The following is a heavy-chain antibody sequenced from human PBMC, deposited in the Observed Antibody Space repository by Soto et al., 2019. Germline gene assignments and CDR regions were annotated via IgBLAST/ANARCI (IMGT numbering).Heavy chain of an antibody. D-gene: IGHD6-19*01. CDR1: GGSISSYY. Sequence: SETLSLTCTVSGGSISSYYWSWMRQPPGKGLEWIGYIYYSGSTNYNPSLKSRVTISVDTSKNQFSLKLSSVTAADTAVYYCASTIAVAGHYYYYGMDVWGQGTTVTVYS. CDR3: ASTIAVAGHYYYYGMDV. J-gene: IGHJ6*02. CDR2: IYYSGST. V-gene: IGHV4-59*01.